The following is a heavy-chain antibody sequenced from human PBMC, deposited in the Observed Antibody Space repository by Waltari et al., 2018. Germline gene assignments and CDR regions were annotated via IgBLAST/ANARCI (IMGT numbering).Heavy chain of an antibody. Sequence: QVQLVESGGGVVQPGRSLRLSCAASGFTFSSYGMHWVRQAPGKGVEWVAVIWYDGSNKYYADSVKGRFTISRDKSKNTLYLQMNSLRAEDTAMYYCAKQGQQLVLGYWGQGTLVTVSS. D-gene: IGHD6-13*01. CDR3: AKQGQQLVLGY. CDR1: GFTFSSYG. J-gene: IGHJ4*02. CDR2: IWYDGSNK. V-gene: IGHV3-30*18.